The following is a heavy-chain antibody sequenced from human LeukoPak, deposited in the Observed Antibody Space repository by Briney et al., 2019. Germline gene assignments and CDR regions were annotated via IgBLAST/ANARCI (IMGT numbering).Heavy chain of an antibody. D-gene: IGHD6-19*01. CDR1: GFAFSTYS. J-gene: IGHJ6*03. CDR3: AKHGGYSGGYYMDV. CDR2: ISNSGHNT. Sequence: GGSLRLSCAASGFAFSTYSMSWLRQPPGKGLEWVAVISNSGHNTFYADPVKGRFTISRDNSKKKLFLQMNTLRADDTAVYYCAKHGGYSGGYYMDVWGKGTTVTVSS. V-gene: IGHV3-23*01.